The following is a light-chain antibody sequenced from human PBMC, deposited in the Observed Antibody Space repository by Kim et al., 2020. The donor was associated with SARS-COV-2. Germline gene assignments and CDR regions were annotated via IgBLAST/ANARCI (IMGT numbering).Light chain of an antibody. CDR2: AAS. CDR1: QSISSY. J-gene: IGKJ2*03. CDR3: QQSYSTPRYS. V-gene: IGKV1-39*01. Sequence: DIQMTQSPSSLSASVGDRVTITCRASQSISSYLNWYQQKPGEAPKLLIYAASSLQSGVPSRFSGSGSGTDFTLTISSLQPEDFATYYCQQSYSTPRYSFGQGTKLEI.